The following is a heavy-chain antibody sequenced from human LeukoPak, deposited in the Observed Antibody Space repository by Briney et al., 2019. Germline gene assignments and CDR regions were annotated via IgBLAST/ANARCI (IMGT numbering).Heavy chain of an antibody. J-gene: IGHJ3*02. CDR3: AGQVRGGALDI. Sequence: ETGGSLRLSCAASGFTVSSNYMSWVRQAPGKGLELVSVIYSADSTYYADSVKGRFTISRDNSKNTLYLQMNSLRAEDTAVYYCAGQVRGGALDIWGQGTMVTVSS. V-gene: IGHV3-66*04. D-gene: IGHD3-16*01. CDR1: GFTVSSNY. CDR2: IYSADST.